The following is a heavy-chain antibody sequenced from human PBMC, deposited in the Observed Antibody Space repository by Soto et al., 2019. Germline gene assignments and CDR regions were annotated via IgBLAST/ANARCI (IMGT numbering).Heavy chain of an antibody. CDR2: IKSKTDGGTT. Sequence: GGSLRLSCAASGFTFSNAWMSWVRQAPGKGLEWVGRIKSKTDGGTTDYAAPVKGRFTISRDDSKNTLYLQMNSLKTEDTAVYYCTTDPQSWYYFDYWGQGTLVTVSS. J-gene: IGHJ4*02. D-gene: IGHD6-13*01. V-gene: IGHV3-15*01. CDR1: GFTFSNAW. CDR3: TTDPQSWYYFDY.